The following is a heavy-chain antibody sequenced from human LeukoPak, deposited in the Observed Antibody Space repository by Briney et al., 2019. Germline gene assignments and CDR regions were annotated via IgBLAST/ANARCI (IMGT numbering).Heavy chain of an antibody. V-gene: IGHV3-23*01. D-gene: IGHD3-16*01. CDR1: GFTFNNYA. Sequence: GGSLRLSCAASGFTFNNYAMSWVRQAPGKGLEWVSAISGSGGTYYADSVKGRFIISRDNSKNTLYLQMNSLRAEDTAIYYCAKHPPLGNFECWAQAPLVTVSS. J-gene: IGHJ4*02. CDR3: AKHPPLGNFEC. CDR2: ISGSGGT.